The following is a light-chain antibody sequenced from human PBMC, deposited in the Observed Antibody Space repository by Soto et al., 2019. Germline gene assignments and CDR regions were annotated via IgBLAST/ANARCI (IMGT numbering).Light chain of an antibody. CDR3: SSYAGSNNLV. CDR1: SNDIGGYNY. J-gene: IGLJ2*01. V-gene: IGLV2-8*01. Sequence: QSVLTQPPSASGSPGQSVTISCTGTSNDIGGYNYVSWYQQHPGKAPKLMIYEVSKRPSGVPDRFSGSKSGNTASLTVSGLQVEDEADYYCSSYAGSNNLVFGGGTKLTVL. CDR2: EVS.